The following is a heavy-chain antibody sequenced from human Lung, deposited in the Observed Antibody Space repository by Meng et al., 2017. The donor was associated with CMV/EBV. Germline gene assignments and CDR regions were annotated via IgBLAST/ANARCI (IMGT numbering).Heavy chain of an antibody. J-gene: IGHJ6*02. CDR3: ASDDELQYGIDV. Sequence: SCAASGFTFSKYGIHWIRQAPGKGLEWFSFISSASRSSTTSSNFIHDGDSVKGGFTISRHNAKNSVYMQMNSLRVYDTAVYYCASDDELQYGIDVWXQGTXVTVSS. CDR2: ISSASRSSTTSSNFI. CDR1: GFTFSKYG. D-gene: IGHD1-26*01. V-gene: IGHV3-21*01.